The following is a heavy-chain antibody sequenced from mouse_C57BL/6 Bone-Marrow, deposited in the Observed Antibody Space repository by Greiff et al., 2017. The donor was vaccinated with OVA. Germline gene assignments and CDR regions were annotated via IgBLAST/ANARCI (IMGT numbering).Heavy chain of an antibody. D-gene: IGHD1-1*01. CDR2: IYPGDGDT. CDR3: ARSGYYGRFAY. J-gene: IGHJ3*01. Sequence: QVQLKQSGPELVKPGASVKISCKASGYAFSSSWMNWVKQRPGKGLEWIGRIYPGDGDTNYNGKFKGKATLTADKSSSTAYMQLSSLTSEDSAVYFCARSGYYGRFAYWGQGTLVTVSA. V-gene: IGHV1-82*01. CDR1: GYAFSSSW.